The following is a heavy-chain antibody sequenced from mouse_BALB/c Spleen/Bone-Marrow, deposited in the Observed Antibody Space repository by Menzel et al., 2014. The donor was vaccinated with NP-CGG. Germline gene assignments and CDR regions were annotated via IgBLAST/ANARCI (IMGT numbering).Heavy chain of an antibody. Sequence: VQRVESGPELAKPGASVKMSCKASGYTFTDTWIHWIKQRPGQGLEWIGYINPSTGYAEYNQNFKDKATLTVDKSSSTAYMQLSSLTSEDSAVYYYARDYWGQGTTLTVSS. CDR2: INPSTGYA. CDR3: ARDY. CDR1: GYTFTDTW. J-gene: IGHJ2*01. V-gene: IGHV1-7*01.